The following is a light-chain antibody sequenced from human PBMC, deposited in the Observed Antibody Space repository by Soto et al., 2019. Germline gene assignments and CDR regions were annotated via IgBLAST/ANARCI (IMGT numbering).Light chain of an antibody. CDR3: QQYNDWPRT. Sequence: EIVMTQSPAIRSVSPGERATLSCRASQNINRNLAWYQQKPGQTPRLLIYASSTRATDIPVRFSGSGSGAEFTLTISGLQYEDFAIYHCQQYNDWPRTFGQGTKVEIK. V-gene: IGKV3-15*01. CDR2: ASS. J-gene: IGKJ1*01. CDR1: QNINRN.